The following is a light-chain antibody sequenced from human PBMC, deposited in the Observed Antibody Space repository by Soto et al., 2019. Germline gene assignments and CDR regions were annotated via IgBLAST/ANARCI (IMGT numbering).Light chain of an antibody. J-gene: IGKJ5*01. CDR1: QSVSIS. V-gene: IGKV3-11*01. CDR3: QQRSAWPPEIT. Sequence: EIVLAQCPATRSLSPGERATLSCEAGQSVSISLAWYQQKPGRAHRLLGHDASKRATGVPVRFSGSGSGTDLTLTVSSIEPEAFALYYCQQRSAWPPEITFGQGTRLEIK. CDR2: DAS.